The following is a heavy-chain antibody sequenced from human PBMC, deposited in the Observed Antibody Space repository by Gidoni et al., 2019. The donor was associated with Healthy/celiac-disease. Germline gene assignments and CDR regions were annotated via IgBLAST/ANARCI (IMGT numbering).Heavy chain of an antibody. CDR3: ARHRYCSGGSCNWFDP. D-gene: IGHD2-15*01. V-gene: IGHV4-39*01. Sequence: STYYNPSLKSRVTISVDTSKNQFSLKLSSVTAADTAVYYCARHRYCSGGSCNWFDPWGQGTLVTVSS. J-gene: IGHJ5*02. CDR2: ST.